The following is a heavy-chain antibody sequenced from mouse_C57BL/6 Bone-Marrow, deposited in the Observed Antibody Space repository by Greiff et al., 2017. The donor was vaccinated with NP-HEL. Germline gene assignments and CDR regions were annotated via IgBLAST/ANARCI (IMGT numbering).Heavy chain of an antibody. CDR3: ERYCYYGSRYYFDY. CDR1: GYSITSDY. J-gene: IGHJ2*01. D-gene: IGHD1-1*01. V-gene: IGHV3-8*01. Sequence: EVQLKESGPGLAKPSQTLSLTCSVTGYSITSDYWNWIRKFPGNKLEYMGYISYSGSTYYNPSLKSRISITRDTSKKQYYVQLTSVTTEDTATYYCERYCYYGSRYYFDYWGQGTTLTVSS. CDR2: ISYSGST.